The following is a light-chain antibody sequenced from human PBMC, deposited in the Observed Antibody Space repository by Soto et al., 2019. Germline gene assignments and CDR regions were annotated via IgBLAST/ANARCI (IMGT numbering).Light chain of an antibody. CDR3: QHRSNWPLT. V-gene: IGKV3-11*01. J-gene: IGKJ4*01. CDR2: DAS. CDR1: QSVRSY. Sequence: EIVLTQSPATLSLSPGERATLSCRASQSVRSYLAWYQQKPGQAPRLLIYDASNRAAGIPARFSGSGSGTDFTLTISSLEPEDFAVYYCQHRSNWPLTFGGGTKVDI.